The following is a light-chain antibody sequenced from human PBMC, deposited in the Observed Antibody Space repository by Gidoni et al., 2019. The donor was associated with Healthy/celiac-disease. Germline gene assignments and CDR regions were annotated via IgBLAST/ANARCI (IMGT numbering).Light chain of an antibody. CDR1: NIGSKS. V-gene: IGLV3-21*02. CDR2: DDS. Sequence: YVLTQPPSVSVAPGQTARITCGGNNIGSKSVHWYQQKPGQDPVLVVYDDSNRPSGLPERFSGSNSGNTATLTISRVEAGDEADYYCQVWDSSSDRGVFGGGTKLTVL. CDR3: QVWDSSSDRGV. J-gene: IGLJ2*01.